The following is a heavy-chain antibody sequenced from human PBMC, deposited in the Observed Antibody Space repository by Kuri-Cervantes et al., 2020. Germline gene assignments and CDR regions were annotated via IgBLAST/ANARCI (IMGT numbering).Heavy chain of an antibody. V-gene: IGHV3-23*01. Sequence: GASLKISCAASGFTFSSYAMGWVRQAPGKVLEWVSAISGSGGSTYYADSVKGRFTISRDNSKNTLYLQMNSLRAEETTVYYCAKERPIGGVQGVFDYWCQGTLVTVSS. CDR1: GFTFSSYA. J-gene: IGHJ4*02. CDR2: ISGSGGST. D-gene: IGHD3-10*01. CDR3: AKERPIGGVQGVFDY.